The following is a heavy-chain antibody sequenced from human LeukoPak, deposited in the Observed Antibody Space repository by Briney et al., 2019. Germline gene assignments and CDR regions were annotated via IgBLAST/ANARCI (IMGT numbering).Heavy chain of an antibody. Sequence: GESLKISCKGSGYTFTSYWIGWVRQMPGKGLEWMGIIYPGDSDTRYSPSFQGQVTISADKSISTAYLQWSSLKASDTAIYYCARPPKHYKDAFDIWGQGTMVTVSS. CDR3: ARPPKHYKDAFDI. V-gene: IGHV5-51*01. CDR1: GYTFTSYW. D-gene: IGHD4-11*01. CDR2: IYPGDSDT. J-gene: IGHJ3*02.